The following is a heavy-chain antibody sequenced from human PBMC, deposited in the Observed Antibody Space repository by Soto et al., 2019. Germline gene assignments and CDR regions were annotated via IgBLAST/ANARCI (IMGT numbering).Heavy chain of an antibody. J-gene: IGHJ6*02. CDR2: MHHSGST. CDR3: VRQGIGVLHGLVDV. D-gene: IGHD3-10*01. CDR1: GGSISSSSYY. V-gene: IGHV4-61*05. Sequence: ASETLSLTCTVSGGSISSSSYYWGWIRQPPGKGLEWIAYMHHSGSTNYNPSLRSRVTVSIDTSKSQVSLRLSSVTAADTAVYYCVRQGIGVLHGLVDVWGQGTTVTVSS.